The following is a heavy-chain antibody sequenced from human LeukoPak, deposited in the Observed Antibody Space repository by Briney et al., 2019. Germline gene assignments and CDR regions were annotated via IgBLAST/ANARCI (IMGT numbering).Heavy chain of an antibody. J-gene: IGHJ4*02. CDR1: GFTFSSYA. CDR2: ISGSGGST. D-gene: IGHD3-22*01. Sequence: PGGSLRLSCAASGFTFSSYAMSWVRQAPGKGLEWVSAISGSGGSTYYADSVKGRFTISRDNSKNTLYLQMNSLRAEDTAVYYCAKDSAYYYDSSGYYRYYFDYWGQGTLVTVSS. V-gene: IGHV3-23*01. CDR3: AKDSAYYYDSSGYYRYYFDY.